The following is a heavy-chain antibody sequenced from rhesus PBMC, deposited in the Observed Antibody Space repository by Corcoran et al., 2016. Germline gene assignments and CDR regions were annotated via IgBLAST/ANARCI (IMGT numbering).Heavy chain of an antibody. CDR1: GYSFTSSW. CDR2: LVPGHSDT. D-gene: IGHD4-29*01. J-gene: IGHJ6*01. V-gene: IGHV5S1*01. CDR3: AKYGSSYNYGLDS. Sequence: EVQLVQSGAEVKRPGESLRISCKTSGYSFTSSWISWVRQMPGKGLEWMGGLVPGHSDTTDSPSFQGKVTISADNSISTTNLRWSSLKASDTATYYCAKYGSSYNYGLDSWGQGVVVTVSS.